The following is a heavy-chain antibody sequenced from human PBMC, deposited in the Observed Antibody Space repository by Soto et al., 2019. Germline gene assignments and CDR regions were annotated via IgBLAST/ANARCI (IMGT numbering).Heavy chain of an antibody. V-gene: IGHV2-5*01. CDR1: GFSLSPDDMG. CDR2: IYWNDDR. D-gene: IGHD6-19*01. J-gene: IGHJ5*02. CDR3: AHKGRSSGRVFGS. Sequence: QITLKESGPTLVKPTQTLTLTCTFSGFSLSPDDMGVGWLRQSPGRALEWLAVIYWNDDRFYNPSLQSRLTITKDTPKSQVVLTMTNMDPVDTATYYCAHKGRSSGRVFGSWGPGTLVTVAS.